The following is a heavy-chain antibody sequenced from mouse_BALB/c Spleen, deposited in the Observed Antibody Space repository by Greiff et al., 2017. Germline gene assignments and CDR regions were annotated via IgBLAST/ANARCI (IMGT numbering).Heavy chain of an antibody. J-gene: IGHJ4*01. CDR2: ISDGGSYT. Sequence: EVQRVESGGGLVKPGGSLKLSCAASGFTFSDYYMYWVRQTPEKRLEWVATISDGGSYTYYPDSVKGRFTISRDNAKNNLYLQMSSLKSEDTAMYYCAREVYYGNPLYAMDYWGQGTSVTVSS. CDR1: GFTFSDYY. D-gene: IGHD2-1*01. CDR3: AREVYYGNPLYAMDY. V-gene: IGHV5-4*02.